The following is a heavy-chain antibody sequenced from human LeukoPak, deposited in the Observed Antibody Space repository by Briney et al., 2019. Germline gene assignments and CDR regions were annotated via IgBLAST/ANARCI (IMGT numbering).Heavy chain of an antibody. V-gene: IGHV1-3*01. CDR3: ARGGLRAVVVVPAATRGNWFDP. J-gene: IGHJ5*02. Sequence: ASVKVSCKASGYTFTSYAMHWVRQAPGQRLEWMGWINAGNGNTKYSQKFQGRVTITRDTSASTAYMELSSLRSEDTAVYYCARGGLRAVVVVPAATRGNWFDPWGQGTLVTVSS. D-gene: IGHD2-2*01. CDR2: INAGNGNT. CDR1: GYTFTSYA.